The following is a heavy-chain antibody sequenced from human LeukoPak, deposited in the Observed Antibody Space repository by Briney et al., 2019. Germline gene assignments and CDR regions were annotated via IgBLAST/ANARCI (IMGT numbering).Heavy chain of an antibody. Sequence: SETLSLTCTVSGGSISSSSYYWGWIRQPPGKGLEWIGSVYYSGSTYYNPSLKSRVTISVDTSKNQFFVKLSSVTAADTAVYYCARAWQQLGYFDFWGQGILVTVSS. CDR3: ARAWQQLGYFDF. D-gene: IGHD6-13*01. V-gene: IGHV4-39*07. CDR2: VYYSGST. CDR1: GGSISSSSYY. J-gene: IGHJ4*02.